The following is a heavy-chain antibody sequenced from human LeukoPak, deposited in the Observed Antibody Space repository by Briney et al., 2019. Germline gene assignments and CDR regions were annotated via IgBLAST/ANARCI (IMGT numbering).Heavy chain of an antibody. J-gene: IGHJ3*02. Sequence: SETLSLTCTVSGGSVSSGSYYWSWIRQPPGKGLEWIGYIYYSGSTNYNPSLKSRVTISGDTSKNQFSLKLSSVTAADTAVYYCARETPSLYGSSSGFDIWGQGTMVTVSS. CDR3: ARETPSLYGSSSGFDI. CDR1: GGSVSSGSYY. CDR2: IYYSGST. D-gene: IGHD6-13*01. V-gene: IGHV4-61*01.